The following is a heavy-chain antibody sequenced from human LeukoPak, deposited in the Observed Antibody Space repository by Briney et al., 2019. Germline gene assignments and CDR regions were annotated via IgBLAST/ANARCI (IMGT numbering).Heavy chain of an antibody. CDR2: ISAYNGNT. V-gene: IGHV1-18*01. CDR1: GYTFTSYG. D-gene: IGHD3-22*01. J-gene: IGHJ3*02. Sequence: ASVKVSCKASGYTFTSYGISWVRQAPGQGLEWMGWISAYNGNTNYAQKLQGRVTMTTDTSTSTAYMELRSLGSDDTAVYYCAREDYDSCPLALDAFDIWGQGTMVTVSS. CDR3: AREDYDSCPLALDAFDI.